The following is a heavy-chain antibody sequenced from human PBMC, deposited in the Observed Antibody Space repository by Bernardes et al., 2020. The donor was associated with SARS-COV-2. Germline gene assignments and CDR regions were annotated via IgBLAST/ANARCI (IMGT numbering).Heavy chain of an antibody. CDR3: AGRITLFGVITCFFDH. J-gene: IGHJ4*02. CDR1: GYTLTELP. CDR2: FDSEDGKT. D-gene: IGHD3-3*01. V-gene: IGHV1-24*01. Sequence: ASVKVSCKVSGYTLTELPIHWVRQAPGKGLEWMGGFDSEDGKTIYAQKFQGRVTMTEDTSTDTAYMELSSLRSEDTAVYSCAGRITLFGVITCFFDHWGQGTLVTVSS.